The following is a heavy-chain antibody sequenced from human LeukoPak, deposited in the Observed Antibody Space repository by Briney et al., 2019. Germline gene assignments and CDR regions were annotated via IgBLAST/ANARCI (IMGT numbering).Heavy chain of an antibody. CDR2: IRRSTSYI. CDR1: GFTFSSYA. D-gene: IGHD3-22*01. CDR3: ARDHYHDSSGYIPAGDTFDI. V-gene: IGHV3-21*06. Sequence: GGSLRLSCAASGFTFSSYAMSWVRQAPGKGLEWVSSIRRSTSYIYYADSVKGRFTISRDNANNSVYLQMNSLRAEDTAVYYCARDHYHDSSGYIPAGDTFDIWGQGTMVTVSS. J-gene: IGHJ3*02.